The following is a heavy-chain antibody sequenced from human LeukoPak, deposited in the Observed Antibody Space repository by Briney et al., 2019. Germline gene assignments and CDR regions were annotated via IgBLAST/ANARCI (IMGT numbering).Heavy chain of an antibody. Sequence: PGRSLRLSCAASGFTFSSYAMRWVRQAPGKGLEWVAVISYDGSNKYYADSVKGRFTISRDNSKNTLYLQMNSLRAEDTAVYYCARDDPYYYDSSGYQGGLFDYWGQGTLVTVSS. CDR1: GFTFSSYA. D-gene: IGHD3-22*01. V-gene: IGHV3-30-3*01. J-gene: IGHJ4*02. CDR3: ARDDPYYYDSSGYQGGLFDY. CDR2: ISYDGSNK.